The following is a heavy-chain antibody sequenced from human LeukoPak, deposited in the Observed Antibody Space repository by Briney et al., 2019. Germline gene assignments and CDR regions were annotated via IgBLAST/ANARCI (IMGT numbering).Heavy chain of an antibody. CDR2: INWNGGST. J-gene: IGHJ4*02. CDR3: ARDTRGWYGYYFDY. V-gene: IGHV3-20*04. D-gene: IGHD6-19*01. Sequence: ETLSLTCDVSDYSIRNGYYWGWIRQPPGKGLEWVSGINWNGGSTGYADSVKGRFTISRDNAKNSLYLQMNSLRAEDTALYYCARDTRGWYGYYFDYWGQGTLVTVSS. CDR1: DYSIRNGYY.